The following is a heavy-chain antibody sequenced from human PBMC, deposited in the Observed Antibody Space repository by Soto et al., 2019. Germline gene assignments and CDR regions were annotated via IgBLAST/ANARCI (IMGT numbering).Heavy chain of an antibody. CDR2: IIPIFGTA. J-gene: IGHJ6*02. V-gene: IGHV1-69*12. D-gene: IGHD4-4*01. CDR1: GGTFSSYA. CDR3: ARGDGYSNFYGMDV. Sequence: QVQLVQSGAEVKKPGSSVKVSCKASGGTFSSYAISWVRQAPGQGLEWMGGIIPIFGTANYAQKFQGRVTXXAXEXKSTAYMELSSLRSEDTAVYYCARGDGYSNFYGMDVWGQGTTVTVSS.